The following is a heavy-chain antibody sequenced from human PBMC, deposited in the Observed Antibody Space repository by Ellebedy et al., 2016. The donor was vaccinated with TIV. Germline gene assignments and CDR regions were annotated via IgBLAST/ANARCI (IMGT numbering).Heavy chain of an antibody. V-gene: IGHV1-8*03. CDR2: MNPNSGNT. D-gene: IGHD2-2*01. J-gene: IGHJ6*02. CDR3: AREGSSTSTTTYYYGIDV. CDR1: GGTFTSYD. Sequence: AASVKVSCKASGGTFTSYDINWVRQPTGQGLEWMGWMNPNSGNTGYAQKFQGRVTITRNTSISTAYMELSSLRSEYTAVYYCAREGSSTSTTTYYYGIDVWGQGTTVTVSS.